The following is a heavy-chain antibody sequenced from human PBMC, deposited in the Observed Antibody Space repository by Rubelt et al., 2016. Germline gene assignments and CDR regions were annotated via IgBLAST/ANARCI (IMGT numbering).Heavy chain of an antibody. J-gene: IGHJ6*03. CDR3: ARGGYNYGSYYYYMDV. V-gene: IGHV3-30*04. CDR2: ISYDGSNK. Sequence: GKGLEWVTVISYDGSNKYYADSVKGRFTLSRDNAKNCLYVQMNSLRADDTAVYYCARGGYNYGSYYYYMDVWGKGTTVTVSS. D-gene: IGHD5-18*01.